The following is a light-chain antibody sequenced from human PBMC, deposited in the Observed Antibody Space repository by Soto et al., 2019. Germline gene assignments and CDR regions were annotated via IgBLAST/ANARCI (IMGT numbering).Light chain of an antibody. Sequence: EVVMTQSPGTLSVSPGERATLSCRASQSVAIYVAWYQQKPGQAPRLLIYGASARATGIPARFSGSGSGTDFNLTISSLQSEHVAVYYCQQYNNWPMITFGAGTKVDI. J-gene: IGKJ4*01. CDR3: QQYNNWPMIT. CDR1: QSVAIY. CDR2: GAS. V-gene: IGKV3-15*01.